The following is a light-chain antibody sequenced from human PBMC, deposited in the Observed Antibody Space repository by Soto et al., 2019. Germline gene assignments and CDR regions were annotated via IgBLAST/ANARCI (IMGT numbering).Light chain of an antibody. CDR1: PNIGTS. CDR3: QQSSTIPYT. J-gene: IGKJ2*01. Sequence: DIQMTQSPSSLPASVGDRVTLTCRASPNIGTSLNWYQQKPGKAPKLLIYAASSLQSGVPSRLSGSGSVTDFTLTISSLQPEDFATYYCQQSSTIPYTFGQGTKLEIE. CDR2: AAS. V-gene: IGKV1-39*01.